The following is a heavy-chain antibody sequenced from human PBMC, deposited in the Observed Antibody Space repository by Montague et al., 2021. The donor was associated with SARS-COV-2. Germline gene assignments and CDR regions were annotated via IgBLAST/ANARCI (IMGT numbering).Heavy chain of an antibody. D-gene: IGHD1-26*01. V-gene: IGHV3-23*03. J-gene: IGHJ4*02. CDR2: IYSGGSST. Sequence: SLRLSCAASGFTFSSYAMSWVRQAPGKGLEWVSVIYSGGSSTFYADSVKGRFTISRDKSKHTLYLQMNSLRAEDTAVYYFAKSSGSYGDYFDYWGQGTLVTVSS. CDR1: GFTFSSYA. CDR3: AKSSGSYGDYFDY.